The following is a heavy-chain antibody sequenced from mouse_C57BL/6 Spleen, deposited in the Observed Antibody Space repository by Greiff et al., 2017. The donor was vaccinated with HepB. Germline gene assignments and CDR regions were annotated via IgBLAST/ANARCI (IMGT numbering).Heavy chain of an antibody. CDR2: IYPSDSET. Sequence: VQLQQPGAELVRPGSSVKLSCKASGYTFTSYWMDWVKQRPGQGLEWIGNIYPSDSETHYNQKFKDKATLTVDKSSSTAYMQLSSLTSEDSAVYYGARGGYYGSRDWGQGTTRTVSS. V-gene: IGHV1-61*01. J-gene: IGHJ2*01. CDR1: GYTFTSYW. CDR3: ARGGYYGSRD. D-gene: IGHD1-1*01.